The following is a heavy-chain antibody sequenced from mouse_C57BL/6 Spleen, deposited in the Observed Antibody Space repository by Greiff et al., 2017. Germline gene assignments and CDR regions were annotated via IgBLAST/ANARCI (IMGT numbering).Heavy chain of an antibody. CDR3: ASQFITYYARDY. V-gene: IGHV1-22*01. J-gene: IGHJ4*01. Sequence: EVKLQESGPELVKPGASVKMSCKASGYTFTDYNMHWVKQSHGKSLEWIGYINPNNGGTSYNQKFKGKATLTVNKSSSTAYMELRSLTSEDSAVYYCASQFITYYARDYWGQGTSVTVSS. CDR1: GYTFTDYN. D-gene: IGHD1-1*01. CDR2: INPNNGGT.